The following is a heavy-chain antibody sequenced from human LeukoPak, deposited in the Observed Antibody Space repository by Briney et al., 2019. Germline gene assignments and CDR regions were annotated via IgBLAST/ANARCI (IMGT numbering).Heavy chain of an antibody. CDR1: GGSISSSSYY. V-gene: IGHV4-39*07. CDR2: IYYSGST. J-gene: IGHJ4*02. CDR3: ARDFPDYGGNSCHFDY. Sequence: SETLSLTCTVSGGSISSSSYYWGWIRQPPGKGLEWIGSIYYSGSTNYNPSLKSRVTISVDTSKNQFSLKLSSVTAADTAVYYCARDFPDYGGNSCHFDYWGQGTLVTVSS. D-gene: IGHD4-23*01.